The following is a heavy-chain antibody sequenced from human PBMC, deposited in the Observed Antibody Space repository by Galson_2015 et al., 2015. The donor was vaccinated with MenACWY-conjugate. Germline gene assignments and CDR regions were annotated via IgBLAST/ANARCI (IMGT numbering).Heavy chain of an antibody. CDR1: GFTFSSFW. J-gene: IGHJ4*02. Sequence: SLRLSCAVSGFTFSSFWMHWVRQAPGKGLVWVSRMNSDGSSTSYADSVKGRFTISRDNAKNTLYLQMNSLRAEDTAVYYCARGLSVAAAVSPFAYWGQGTLVTVSS. D-gene: IGHD6-25*01. CDR3: ARGLSVAAAVSPFAY. V-gene: IGHV3-74*01. CDR2: MNSDGSST.